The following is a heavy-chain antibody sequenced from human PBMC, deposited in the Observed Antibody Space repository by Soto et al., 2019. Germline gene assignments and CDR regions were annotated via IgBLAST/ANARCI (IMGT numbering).Heavy chain of an antibody. CDR1: GGSISSGDYY. Sequence: QVQLQESGPGLVKPSQTLSLTCTVSGGSISSGDYYWSWIRQPPGKGLEWIGYIYYSGSTYYNPSLRSRVTTSVDTSKNQFSLKLSSVTAADTAVYYCARDIVGAEWFDYWGQGTLVTVSS. CDR2: IYYSGST. V-gene: IGHV4-30-4*01. CDR3: ARDIVGAEWFDY. J-gene: IGHJ4*02. D-gene: IGHD1-26*01.